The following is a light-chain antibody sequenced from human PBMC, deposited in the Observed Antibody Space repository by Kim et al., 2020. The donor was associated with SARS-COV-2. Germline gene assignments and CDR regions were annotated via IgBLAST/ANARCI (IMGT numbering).Light chain of an antibody. V-gene: IGKV3-20*01. CDR1: QSISSSD. Sequence: PGDRAPLSCRATQSISSSDLAWYQQKHGQAPRLLIYGAFSRATGIPDRFNGSGSGTDFTLTISRLEPEDFAVYYCQQYGGSPLITFGQGTRLEIK. CDR3: QQYGGSPLIT. CDR2: GAF. J-gene: IGKJ5*01.